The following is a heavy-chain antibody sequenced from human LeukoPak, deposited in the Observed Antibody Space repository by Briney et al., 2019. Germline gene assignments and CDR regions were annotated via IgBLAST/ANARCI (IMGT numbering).Heavy chain of an antibody. CDR3: ALYGDYESRQFDY. CDR2: IYHSGST. D-gene: IGHD4-17*01. Sequence: PSETLSLTCAVSGYSIGSGYYWGWIRQPPGKGLEWIGSIYHSGSTYYNPSLKSRVTISVDTSKNQFSLKLSSVTAADTAVYYCALYGDYESRQFDYWGQGTLVTVSS. V-gene: IGHV4-38-2*01. J-gene: IGHJ4*02. CDR1: GYSIGSGYY.